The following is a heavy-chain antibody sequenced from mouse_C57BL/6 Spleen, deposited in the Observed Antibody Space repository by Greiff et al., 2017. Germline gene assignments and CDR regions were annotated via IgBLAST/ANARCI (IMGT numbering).Heavy chain of an antibody. V-gene: IGHV1-81*01. CDR1: GYTFTSYG. CDR3: AKNYYGSSPYYFDY. D-gene: IGHD1-1*01. J-gene: IGHJ2*01. Sequence: VQLVESGAELARPGASVKLSCKASGYTFTSYGISWVKQRTGQGLEWIGEIYPRSGNTYYNEKFKGKATLTADKSSSTAYMELRSLTSEDSAVYFCAKNYYGSSPYYFDYWGQGTTLTVSS. CDR2: IYPRSGNT.